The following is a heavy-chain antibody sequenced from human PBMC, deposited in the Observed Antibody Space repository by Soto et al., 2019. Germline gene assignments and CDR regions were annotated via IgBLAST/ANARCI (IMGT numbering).Heavy chain of an antibody. CDR3: AKRGYYGMLTGQGGFDR. CDR1: GFTFRNYA. Sequence: HPGGALRLSCTAAGFTFRNYAMIWVRQAPGKGLEWVSGISDSAGVIFYADSVRGRFTISRDNSKNTLYLQMNSLRRDDTALYYCAKRGYYGMLTGQGGFDRWRQGTLVTVSS. V-gene: IGHV3-23*01. J-gene: IGHJ5*02. D-gene: IGHD3-9*01. CDR2: ISDSAGVI.